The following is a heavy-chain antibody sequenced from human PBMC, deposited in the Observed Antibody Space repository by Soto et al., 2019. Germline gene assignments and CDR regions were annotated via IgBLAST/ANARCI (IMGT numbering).Heavy chain of an antibody. Sequence: PSETLSLTCTVSGGSISSGGYYWSWIRQHPGKGLEWIGYIYYSGSTYYNPSLKSRVTISVDTSKNQFSLKLSSVTAADTAVYYCARETYYYDSSGYPTALGFDPWGKGTLVTVSS. CDR1: GGSISSGGYY. CDR2: IYYSGST. D-gene: IGHD3-22*01. J-gene: IGHJ5*02. CDR3: ARETYYYDSSGYPTALGFDP. V-gene: IGHV4-31*03.